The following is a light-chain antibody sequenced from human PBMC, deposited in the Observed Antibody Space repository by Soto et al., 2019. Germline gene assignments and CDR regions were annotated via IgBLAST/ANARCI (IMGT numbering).Light chain of an antibody. CDR3: QQYDNLPPLT. Sequence: DIQMTQSPSSLSTSVGDRVTVTCRASQSISKYLNWYQQKPGEAPKLLIYIASSLVGGVPSRFSGSGSGTDFTFTISSLQPEDIATYYCQQYDNLPPLTFGGGTKVEIK. CDR1: QSISKY. V-gene: IGKV1-33*01. J-gene: IGKJ4*01. CDR2: IAS.